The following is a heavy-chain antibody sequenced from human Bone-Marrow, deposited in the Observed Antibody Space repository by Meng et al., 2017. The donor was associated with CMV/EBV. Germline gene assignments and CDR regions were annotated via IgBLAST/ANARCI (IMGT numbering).Heavy chain of an antibody. CDR2: INPTSGRV. Sequence: YTFTSYYMHWVPQAPGQRLEWMGIINPTSGRVSCTQRFQGRVTMSRDTSTSTVCMQLSSLRSEDTAVYYCAREGGVTSIPSKNQFDYWGQGTRSPSPQ. D-gene: IGHD2/OR15-2a*01. J-gene: IGHJ4*02. V-gene: IGHV1-46*01. CDR1: YTFTSYY. CDR3: AREGGVTSIPSKNQFDY.